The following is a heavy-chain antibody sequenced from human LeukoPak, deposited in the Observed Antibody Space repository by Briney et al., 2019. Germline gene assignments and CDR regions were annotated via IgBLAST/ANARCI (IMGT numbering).Heavy chain of an antibody. Sequence: SETLSLTCAVYGGSFSGYYWSWIRQPPGKGLEWIGEINHSGSTNYNPSLKSRVTISVDTSKNQFSLKLSSVTAADTAVYYCARDLHYIYDSSAYYVGGPGYWGQGTLVTVSS. CDR3: ARDLHYIYDSSAYYVGGPGY. CDR2: INHSGST. CDR1: GGSFSGYY. V-gene: IGHV4-34*01. J-gene: IGHJ4*02. D-gene: IGHD3-22*01.